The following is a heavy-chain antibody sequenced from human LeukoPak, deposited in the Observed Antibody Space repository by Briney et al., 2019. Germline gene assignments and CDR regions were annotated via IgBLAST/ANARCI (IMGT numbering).Heavy chain of an antibody. D-gene: IGHD6-13*01. V-gene: IGHV3-30*04. Sequence: GRSLRLSCAASGFTFSSYAMHWVRQAPGKGLEWVAVISYDGSNKYYADSVKGRFTISRDNSKNTLYLQMNSLRAEDTAVYYCAREQYSSSWYAFWFDPWGQGTLVTVSS. J-gene: IGHJ5*02. CDR3: AREQYSSSWYAFWFDP. CDR2: ISYDGSNK. CDR1: GFTFSSYA.